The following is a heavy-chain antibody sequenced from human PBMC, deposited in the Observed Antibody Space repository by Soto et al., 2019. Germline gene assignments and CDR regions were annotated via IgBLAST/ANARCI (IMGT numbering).Heavy chain of an antibody. CDR2: ISAHNGNT. J-gene: IGHJ4*02. CDR1: GYTFTSYG. Sequence: QVHLVQSGAEVKKPGASVKVSCKGSGYTFTSYGITWVRQAPGQGLEWMGWISAHNGNTDYAQKLQVLIPETRDSSTTTAYMELRSPRSDDTAVYYCARGRYGDYWGQGAVVTVSS. CDR3: ARGRYGDY. D-gene: IGHD1-1*01. V-gene: IGHV1-18*01.